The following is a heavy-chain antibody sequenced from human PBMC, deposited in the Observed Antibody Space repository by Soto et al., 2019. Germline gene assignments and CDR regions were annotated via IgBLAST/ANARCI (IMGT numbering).Heavy chain of an antibody. CDR3: ARWNGYGDY. V-gene: IGHV3-23*01. D-gene: IGHD1-1*01. J-gene: IGHJ4*02. CDR1: GFTVSTYG. CDR2: FTGVIGTT. Sequence: EVQLLESGGCLVQPGGSLRLSCAASGFTVSTYGLTWVRQAPGKGLEWVSGFTGVIGTTHYADSVKGRFTITRDNANNTVYLQMNSLGVEDTAVYYCARWNGYGDYWGRGTLVTVSS.